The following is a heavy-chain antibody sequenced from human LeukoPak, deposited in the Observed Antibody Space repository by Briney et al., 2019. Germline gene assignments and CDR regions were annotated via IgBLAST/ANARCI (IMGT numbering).Heavy chain of an antibody. Sequence: SETLSLTCTVSGGSISNSYWTWIRQPPGKGLEWIGYIFHSGSTNYNPSLKSRVTISVDTSKNQFSLKLSSVTAADTAMYYCARARYYYDSSVGPGYFDYWGQGTLVTVSS. CDR2: IFHSGST. CDR1: GGSISNSY. CDR3: ARARYYYDSSVGPGYFDY. D-gene: IGHD3-22*01. J-gene: IGHJ4*02. V-gene: IGHV4-59*01.